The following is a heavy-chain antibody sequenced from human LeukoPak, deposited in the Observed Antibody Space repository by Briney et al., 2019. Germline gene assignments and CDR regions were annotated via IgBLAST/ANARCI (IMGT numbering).Heavy chain of an antibody. J-gene: IGHJ4*02. CDR3: ATRRSGNYFATFDY. CDR2: VSGPGTST. Sequence: GGSLRLSCEASGFTFINYAMNWVRQAPEKGLEWVSTVSGPGTSTYYADSVKGRFTVSRDNSKNPVFLQMDSLRAEDTAVYYCATRRSGNYFATFDYWGQGILVTVSS. V-gene: IGHV3-23*01. CDR1: GFTFINYA. D-gene: IGHD3-22*01.